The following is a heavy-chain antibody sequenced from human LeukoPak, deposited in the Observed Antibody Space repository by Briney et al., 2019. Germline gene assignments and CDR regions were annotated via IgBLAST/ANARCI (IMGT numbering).Heavy chain of an antibody. V-gene: IGHV3-11*04. CDR2: ISSSGSTI. CDR3: ARYGYCSSTSCRRASSDFDY. Sequence: GGSLRLXCAASGFTFSDYYMSWIRQAPGKGLEWVSYISSSGSTIYYADSVKGRFTISRDNAKNSLYLQMNSLRAEDTAVYYCARYGYCSSTSCRRASSDFDYWGQGTLVTVSS. D-gene: IGHD2-2*03. CDR1: GFTFSDYY. J-gene: IGHJ4*02.